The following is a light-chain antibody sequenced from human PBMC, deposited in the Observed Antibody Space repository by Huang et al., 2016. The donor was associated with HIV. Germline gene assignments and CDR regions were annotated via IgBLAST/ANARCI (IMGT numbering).Light chain of an antibody. J-gene: IGKJ1*01. CDR3: QQRSNWPRT. CDR2: DAS. Sequence: VLSQSPATLSLSPGERATLSCRSSKSVSSYLAWYQQKPGQAPRLLIYDASNMATGIPSRFSGSGSGTDFTLTISSLEPEDFAVYYCQQRSNWPRTFGQGTKVEIK. V-gene: IGKV3-11*01. CDR1: KSVSSY.